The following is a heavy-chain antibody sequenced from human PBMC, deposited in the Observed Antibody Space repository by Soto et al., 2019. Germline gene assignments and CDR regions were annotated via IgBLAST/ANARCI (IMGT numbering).Heavy chain of an antibody. CDR2: IWYDGSNK. D-gene: IGHD5-18*01. J-gene: IGHJ6*02. V-gene: IGHV3-33*01. CDR1: GFTFSSYG. Sequence: PGGSLRLSCGASGFTFSSYGMHWVRQAPGKGLEWVAVIWYDGSNKYYADSVKGRFTISRDNSKNTLYLQMNSLRAEDTAVYYCARDHHTAMVQDVWGQGTTVTVSS. CDR3: ARDHHTAMVQDV.